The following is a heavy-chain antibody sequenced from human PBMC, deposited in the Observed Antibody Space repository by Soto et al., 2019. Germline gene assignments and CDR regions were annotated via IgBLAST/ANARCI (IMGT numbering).Heavy chain of an antibody. Sequence: VKVSCNPSGYTFTGYYMHWVRQAPGQGLEWMGWINPSSGGTNYAQKFQGWVTMTRDTSISTAYMELSRLRSGDTAVYYWARDRSNGMYVWGQGTTVTVSS. CDR1: GYTFTGYY. J-gene: IGHJ6*02. CDR2: INPSSGGT. CDR3: ARDRSNGMYV. V-gene: IGHV1-2*04.